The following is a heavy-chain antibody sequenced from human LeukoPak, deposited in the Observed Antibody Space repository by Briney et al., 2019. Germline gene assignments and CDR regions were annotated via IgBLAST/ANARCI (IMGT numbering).Heavy chain of an antibody. J-gene: IGHJ2*01. CDR2: ICCSGNTP. CDR1: QFTSSNYA. D-gene: IGHD2-15*01. CDR3: AKGPAPYCSGGSCYSPHWYFDL. V-gene: IGHV3-23*02. Sequence: PGGSLRLSCAAAQFTSSNYAMNWVRQSPGKGLEWVSAICCSGNTPYFRDSVTGRFNISKEKPKNTVYLQMTSLSAEDTAVYYCAKGPAPYCSGGSCYSPHWYFDLWGRGTLVTVSS.